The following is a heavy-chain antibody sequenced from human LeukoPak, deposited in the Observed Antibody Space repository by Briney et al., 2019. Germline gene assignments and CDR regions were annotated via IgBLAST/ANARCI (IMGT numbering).Heavy chain of an antibody. CDR1: GYTFTSYG. CDR2: ISAYNGNT. V-gene: IGHV1-18*01. J-gene: IGHJ6*02. CDR3: ARGGYCSSTSCYGYYYYGMDV. D-gene: IGHD2-2*03. Sequence: GASVKVSCKASGYTFTSYGISWVRQAPGQGLEWMGWISAYNGNTNYAQKLQGRVTMTTDTSTSTAYKELRSLRSDDTAVYFCARGGYCSSTSCYGYYYYGMDVWGQGTTVTVSS.